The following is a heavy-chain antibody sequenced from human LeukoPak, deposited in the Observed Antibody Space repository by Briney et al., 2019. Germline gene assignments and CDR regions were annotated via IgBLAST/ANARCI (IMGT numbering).Heavy chain of an antibody. CDR2: INIDGGTT. CDR1: GFTFSFYW. D-gene: IGHD6-19*01. Sequence: GGSLRLSCAASGFTFSFYWMHWVRQAPGKGLVWVSRINIDGGTTNYADSVKGRFTISRDNAKNTLYLQMNSLRAEDTAVYYCARRGSSSDWYDYWGQGTLVTASS. CDR3: ARRGSSSDWYDY. J-gene: IGHJ4*02. V-gene: IGHV3-74*01.